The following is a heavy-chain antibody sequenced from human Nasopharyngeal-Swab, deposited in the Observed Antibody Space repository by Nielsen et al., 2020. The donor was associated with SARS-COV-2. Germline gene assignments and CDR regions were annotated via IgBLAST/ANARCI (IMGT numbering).Heavy chain of an antibody. CDR2: IYYSGST. J-gene: IGHJ4*02. CDR1: GGSISSSSYY. V-gene: IGHV4-39*01. D-gene: IGHD5-18*01. CDR3: ARHKPPAMVTSYYFDY. Sequence: SETLSLTCTVSGGSISSSSYYWVWIRQPPGKGLEWIGSIYYSGSTYYNPSLKSRVTISVDTSKNQFSLKLSSVTAADTAVYYCARHKPPAMVTSYYFDYWGQGTLVTVSS.